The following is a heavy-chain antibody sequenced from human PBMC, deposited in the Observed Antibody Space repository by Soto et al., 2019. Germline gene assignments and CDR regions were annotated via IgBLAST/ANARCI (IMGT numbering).Heavy chain of an antibody. V-gene: IGHV4-31*03. D-gene: IGHD5-18*01. CDR3: ARDRLMATAGTARHYFGLDV. J-gene: IGHJ6*02. CDR1: GGSIRSGGYY. Sequence: SETLSLTCTVSGGSIRSGGYYWSWVRQNPRKGLEWIGNIYYSGNTYYNPSLKSRLTISVDTSKNQFSLNLSSVAAADTAVYYCARDRLMATAGTARHYFGLDVWGQGTTVTVSS. CDR2: IYYSGNT.